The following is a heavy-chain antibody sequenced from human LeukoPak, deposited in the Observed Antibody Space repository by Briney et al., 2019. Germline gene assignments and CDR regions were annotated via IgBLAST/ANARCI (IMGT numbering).Heavy chain of an antibody. CDR1: GGSISSYY. CDR2: IYYSGST. J-gene: IGHJ4*02. D-gene: IGHD5-12*01. Sequence: SETLSLTCTVSGGSISSYYWSWIRQPSGKGLEWVGYIYYSGSTNYNPSLKSRVTISVDTSKNQFSLKLSSVTAADTAVYYCARAIVATIWAHFDYWGQGTLVTVSS. CDR3: ARAIVATIWAHFDY. V-gene: IGHV4-59*01.